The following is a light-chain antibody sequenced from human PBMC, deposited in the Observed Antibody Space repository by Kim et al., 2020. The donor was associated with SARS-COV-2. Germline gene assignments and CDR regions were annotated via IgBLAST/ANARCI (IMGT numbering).Light chain of an antibody. Sequence: DIVMTQSPLSLPVTPGGPASISCRSSQSLLHSNGYKYLDWYLQKLGQSPQLLIYLGSNRASGVPDRFSGSGSGTDFTLKISRVEAEVVGVYFCVLAVQTPWTFGQGTKVDIK. V-gene: IGKV2-28*01. J-gene: IGKJ1*01. CDR2: LGS. CDR1: QSLLHSNGYKY. CDR3: VLAVQTPWT.